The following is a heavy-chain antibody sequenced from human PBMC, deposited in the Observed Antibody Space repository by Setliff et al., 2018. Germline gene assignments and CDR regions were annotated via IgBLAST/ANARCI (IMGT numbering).Heavy chain of an antibody. V-gene: IGHV1-69*13. CDR2: IIPMFGTT. J-gene: IGHJ6*03. D-gene: IGHD4-4*01. CDR1: GGTFSSYA. Sequence: GASVKVSCKASGGTFSSYAIDWVRQAPGQGLEWMGGIIPMFGTTNYTQRFRGRVTITADESTTTAYLELSSLRSEDTAVYYCANEHGTTVTVENYHYYMDVWGKGTTVTVSS. CDR3: ANEHGTTVTVENYHYYMDV.